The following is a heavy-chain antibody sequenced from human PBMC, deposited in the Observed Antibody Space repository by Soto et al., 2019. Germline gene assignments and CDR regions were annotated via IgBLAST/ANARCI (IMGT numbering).Heavy chain of an antibody. CDR2: MNPNSGNT. CDR1: GYTFTSYD. J-gene: IGHJ6*03. CDR3: ARGSPMYDFWSGYIQAYYYYYMDV. Sequence: ASVKVSCKASGYTFTSYDINWVRQATGQGLEWMGWMNPNSGNTGYAQKFQGRVTMTRNTSISTAYMELSSLRSEDTAVYYCARGSPMYDFWSGYIQAYYYYYMDVWGKGTTVTVSS. D-gene: IGHD3-3*01. V-gene: IGHV1-8*01.